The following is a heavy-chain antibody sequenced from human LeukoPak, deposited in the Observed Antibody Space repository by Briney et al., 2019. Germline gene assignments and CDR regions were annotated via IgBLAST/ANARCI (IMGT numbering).Heavy chain of an antibody. CDR3: AREVGTFGGIAVAGPYYYYYMDV. CDR1: GDSVSSNSAA. V-gene: IGHV6-1*01. D-gene: IGHD6-19*01. J-gene: IGHJ6*03. Sequence: SQTLSLTCAISGDSVSSNSAAWNWIRQSPSRGLEWLGRTYYRSKWYNDYAVSVKSRITINPDTSKNQFSLQLNSVTPEDTAVYYCAREVGTFGGIAVAGPYYYYYMDVWGKGTTVTVSS. CDR2: TYYRSKWYN.